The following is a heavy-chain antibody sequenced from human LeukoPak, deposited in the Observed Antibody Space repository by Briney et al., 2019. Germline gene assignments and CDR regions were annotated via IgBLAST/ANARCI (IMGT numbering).Heavy chain of an antibody. D-gene: IGHD5-18*01. Sequence: ASETLSLTCTVSGGSISSSSYYWGWIRQPPGKGLEWIGSIYYSGSTYYNPSLKSRVTISVDRSKNQFSLKLSSVTAADTAVYYCASGYSFFDYWGQGTLVTVSS. V-gene: IGHV4-39*07. CDR2: IYYSGST. CDR3: ASGYSFFDY. J-gene: IGHJ4*02. CDR1: GGSISSSSYY.